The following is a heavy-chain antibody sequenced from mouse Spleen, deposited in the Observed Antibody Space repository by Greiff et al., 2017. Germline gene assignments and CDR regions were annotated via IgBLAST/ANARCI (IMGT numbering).Heavy chain of an antibody. CDR2: IDPETGGT. V-gene: IGHV1-15*01. D-gene: IGHD2-14*01. J-gene: IGHJ4*01. CDR3: TRSGVRPHYYAMDY. Sequence: VKLVESGAELVRPGASVTLSCKASGYTFTDYEMHWVKQTPVHGLEWIGAIDPETGGTAYNQKFKGKAILTADKSSSTAYMELRSLTSEDSAVYYCTRSGVRPHYYAMDYWGQGTSVTVSS. CDR1: GYTFTDYE.